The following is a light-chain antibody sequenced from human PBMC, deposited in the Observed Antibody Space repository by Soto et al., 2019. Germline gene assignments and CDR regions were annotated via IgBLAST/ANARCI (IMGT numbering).Light chain of an antibody. CDR1: QNIWNK. V-gene: IGKV3-20*01. Sequence: EIVMTQSPATLSVSPGERVTLSCRASQNIWNKLAWYQQKPGQTPRLLIFDASARATGIPDRFSGSGSGTDFTLTISRLEPEDFAVYYCQQYGSSPRTFGQGTKVDIK. J-gene: IGKJ1*01. CDR2: DAS. CDR3: QQYGSSPRT.